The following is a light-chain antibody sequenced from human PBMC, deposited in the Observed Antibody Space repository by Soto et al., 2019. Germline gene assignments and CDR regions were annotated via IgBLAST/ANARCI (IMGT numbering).Light chain of an antibody. V-gene: IGKV1-9*01. Sequence: DIQLTQSPSFLSASVGDRVTITCRASQGISSYLAWYQQRPGKAPTLLMYGASTLQSGVPSRFSGSASGTTFTLTINNLQPEDFATYYCQQHNNFPRTFGQGTKVE. CDR3: QQHNNFPRT. CDR1: QGISSY. CDR2: GAS. J-gene: IGKJ1*01.